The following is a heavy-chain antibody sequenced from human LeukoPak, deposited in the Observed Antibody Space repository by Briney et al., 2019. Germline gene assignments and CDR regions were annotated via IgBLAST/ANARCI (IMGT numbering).Heavy chain of an antibody. D-gene: IGHD6-19*01. Sequence: AAVTVTCKSAGYTFTGYYMHWVRQPPAQGREWMGLTNPNSGGTNYAQKFQGRVTMTMDTSISTDYMELSRLRSDDTAVYYCARVRRIAVAGHDAFDLWGQGTMVSVSS. J-gene: IGHJ3*01. CDR3: ARVRRIAVAGHDAFDL. CDR2: TNPNSGGT. CDR1: GYTFTGYY. V-gene: IGHV1-2*02.